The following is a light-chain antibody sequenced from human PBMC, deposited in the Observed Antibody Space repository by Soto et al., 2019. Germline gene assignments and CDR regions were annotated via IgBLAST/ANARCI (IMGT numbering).Light chain of an antibody. CDR3: SSRTTSNPYV. V-gene: IGLV2-14*01. CDR2: EVS. Sequence: QSALTQPASVSGSPGQSITISCTGTSSDIGAYNSVSWYQQHPGKAPKLMIYEVSNRPSGVSNRFSASKSGNTASLTISGLPAEDEADYYCSSRTTSNPYVFGTGTKLTVL. J-gene: IGLJ1*01. CDR1: SSDIGAYNS.